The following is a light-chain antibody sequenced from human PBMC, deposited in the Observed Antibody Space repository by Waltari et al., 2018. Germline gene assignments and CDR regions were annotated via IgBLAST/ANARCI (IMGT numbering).Light chain of an antibody. V-gene: IGKV3-20*01. CDR2: GVS. Sequence: IVLTQSPGTLSLSPGERATLSCRASETVPAGYLAWYQQKPGQSPRLIIYGVSIRATDIPDRFSGSESGTDFSLTVSRLEPEDFAVYYCQQYGSSPWTFGQGTRVEI. CDR1: ETVPAGY. J-gene: IGKJ1*01. CDR3: QQYGSSPWT.